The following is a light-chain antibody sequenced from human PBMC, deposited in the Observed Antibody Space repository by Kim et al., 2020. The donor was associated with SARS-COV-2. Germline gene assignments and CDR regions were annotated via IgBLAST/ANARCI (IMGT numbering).Light chain of an antibody. CDR2: WAS. CDR1: QSVLYSSNNEYF. V-gene: IGKV4-1*01. J-gene: IGKJ4*01. Sequence: DIVMTQSPDSLAVSLGERATINCKSSQSVLYSSNNEYFLAWYQQKPGQPPKLLIYWASTRESGVPDRFSGSGSGTDFTLTISSLQAEDVAVYYCQQYYSNPLTFGGGNKVEIK. CDR3: QQYYSNPLT.